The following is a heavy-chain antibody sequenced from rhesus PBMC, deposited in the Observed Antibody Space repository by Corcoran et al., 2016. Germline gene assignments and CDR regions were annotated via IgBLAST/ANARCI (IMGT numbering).Heavy chain of an antibody. CDR1: GGSISSNY. CDR3: ARGASRGKYYFDY. J-gene: IGHJ4*01. Sequence: QVQLQESGPGLVKPSETLSLTCAVSGGSISSNYWSWIRQAQGKGLEWIGYIDGSGRTYDNPALKSQVTLSVDTSKNQLSLKLSSVTAADTAVYYCARGASRGKYYFDYWGQGVLVTVSS. V-gene: IGHV4S11*01. CDR2: IDGSGRT. D-gene: IGHD1-44*01.